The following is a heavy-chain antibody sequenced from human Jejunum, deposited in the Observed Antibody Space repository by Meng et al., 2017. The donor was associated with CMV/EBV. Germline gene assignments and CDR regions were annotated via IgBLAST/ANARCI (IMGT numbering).Heavy chain of an antibody. CDR1: DFPFCSSP. CDR2: ISQDGSTK. J-gene: IGHJ3*02. D-gene: IGHD1-1*01. Sequence: SDFPFCSSPLLWVRQAPGKGLQWVALISQDGSTKYYADSVKGRFTISRDTSKNTLYVQMNSLRPEDTAVYYCAREPQLEIDVFDIWGRGTMVTVSS. V-gene: IGHV3-30-3*01. CDR3: AREPQLEIDVFDI.